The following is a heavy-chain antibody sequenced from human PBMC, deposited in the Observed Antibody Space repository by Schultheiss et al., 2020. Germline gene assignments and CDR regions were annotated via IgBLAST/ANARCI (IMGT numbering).Heavy chain of an antibody. D-gene: IGHD4-17*01. CDR1: GGSISSYY. J-gene: IGHJ4*02. CDR2: IYYSGST. V-gene: IGHV4-59*08. CDR3: ARAYGDYEVFDY. Sequence: SQTLSLTCTVSGGSISSYYWSWIRQPPGKGLEWIGYIYYSGSTNYNPSLKSRVTISVDTSKNQFSLKLSSVTAADTAVYYCARAYGDYEVFDYWGQGTLVTVSS.